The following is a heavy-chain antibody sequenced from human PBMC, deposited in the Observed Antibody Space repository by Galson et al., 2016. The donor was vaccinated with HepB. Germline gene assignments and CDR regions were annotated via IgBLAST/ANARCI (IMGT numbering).Heavy chain of an antibody. Sequence: SETLSLTCVVSGASINSNRWWTWVRQSSGRGLEWIGEIYHDGNTHYNPSLKSRVSFSVDKSNNRVSLRLTSVTAADTGIYYCAREWSGMLTDWGQGTTVAVSS. D-gene: IGHD1-26*01. J-gene: IGHJ3*01. CDR3: AREWSGMLTD. CDR2: IYHDGNT. V-gene: IGHV4-4*02. CDR1: GASINSNRW.